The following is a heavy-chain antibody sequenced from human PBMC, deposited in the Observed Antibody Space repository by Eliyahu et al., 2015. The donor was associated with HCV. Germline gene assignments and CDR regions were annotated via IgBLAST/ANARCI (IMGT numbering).Heavy chain of an antibody. V-gene: IGHV3-21*04. CDR2: IGDSGDDI. D-gene: IGHD3-10*01. J-gene: IGHJ3*01. CDR3: VRKFYCGSGTYCEAFDL. Sequence: EVQVVESGGGLVKPGGSLTLSCVASGSXFGGXTXNWVRHVPGKGLQWVSSIGDSGDDIHYTDSVKGRFTISRDNAKDSLFLQMSSLRVEDTAVYYCVRKFYCGSGTYCEAFDLWGQGTVVTVSS. CDR1: GSXFGGXT.